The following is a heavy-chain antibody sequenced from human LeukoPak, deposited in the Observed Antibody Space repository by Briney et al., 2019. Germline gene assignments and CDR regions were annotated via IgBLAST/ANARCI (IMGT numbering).Heavy chain of an antibody. V-gene: IGHV3-7*01. CDR3: ASLRYIAVAGTYYFDY. Sequence: EGSLRLSCAASGFAFSSYWMSWVRQAPGKGLEWVANIKQDGSEKYYVDSVKGRFTISRDNAKNSLYLQMNSLRAEDTAVYYCASLRYIAVAGTYYFDYWGQGTLVTVSS. CDR2: IKQDGSEK. CDR1: GFAFSSYW. J-gene: IGHJ4*02. D-gene: IGHD6-19*01.